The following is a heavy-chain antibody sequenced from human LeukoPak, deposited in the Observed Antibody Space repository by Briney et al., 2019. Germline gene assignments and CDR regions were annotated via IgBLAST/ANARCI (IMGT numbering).Heavy chain of an antibody. D-gene: IGHD1-26*01. CDR1: GFTFDDYA. Sequence: GGSLRLSCAASGFTFDDYAMHWVRQAPRKGLEWVSLITWDGGNSFYADSVKGRFTISRDNSKNSLYLQMNRLRAEDSALYYCAKGGVGTSANYYYMDVWGKGTTVTVSS. J-gene: IGHJ6*03. CDR3: AKGGVGTSANYYYMDV. V-gene: IGHV3-43D*03. CDR2: ITWDGGNS.